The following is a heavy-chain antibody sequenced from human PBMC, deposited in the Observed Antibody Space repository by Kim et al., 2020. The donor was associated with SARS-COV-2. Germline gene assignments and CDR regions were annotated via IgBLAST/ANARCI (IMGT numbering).Heavy chain of an antibody. V-gene: IGHV3-23*01. Sequence: YYADSVKGRFTISRDNSKNTLYLQMNSLRAEDTAVYYCARPGGAVAGPSSWGQGTLVTVSS. CDR3: ARPGGAVAGPSS. J-gene: IGHJ4*02. D-gene: IGHD6-19*01.